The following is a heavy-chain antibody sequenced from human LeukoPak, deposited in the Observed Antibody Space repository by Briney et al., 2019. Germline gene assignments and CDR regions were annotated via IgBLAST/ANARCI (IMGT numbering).Heavy chain of an antibody. V-gene: IGHV4-38-2*02. D-gene: IGHD6-19*01. CDR1: GYSISSGYY. CDR2: IYHSGRT. J-gene: IGHJ4*02. CDR3: ARVKAIAVAGSGPTYYFDY. Sequence: SETLSLTCTVSGYSISSGYYWGWIRQPPGKGLEWIGSIYHSGRTFYNPSLKSRVTISVDTSKNQFSLKLTSVTAADTAVYYCARVKAIAVAGSGPTYYFDYWGQGTLVTVSS.